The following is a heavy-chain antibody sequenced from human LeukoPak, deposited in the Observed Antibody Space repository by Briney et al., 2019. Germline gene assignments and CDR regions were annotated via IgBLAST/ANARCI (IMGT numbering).Heavy chain of an antibody. V-gene: IGHV1-18*01. J-gene: IGHJ5*02. CDR2: TSAYNGNT. D-gene: IGHD3-10*01. Sequence: ASVKVSCKASGYTFTSYGISWVRQAPGQGLEWMGWTSAYNGNTNYAQKLQGRVTMTTDTSTSTAYMELRSLRSDDTAVYYCARASYYYGSGSYYTRSFNWFDPWGQGTLVTVSS. CDR3: ARASYYYGSGSYYTRSFNWFDP. CDR1: GYTFTSYG.